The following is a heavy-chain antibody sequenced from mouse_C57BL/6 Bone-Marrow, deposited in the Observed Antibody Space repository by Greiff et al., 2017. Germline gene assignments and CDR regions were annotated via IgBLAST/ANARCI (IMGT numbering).Heavy chain of an antibody. CDR3: ARLLRYFDY. V-gene: IGHV1-81*01. D-gene: IGHD1-1*01. CDR1: GYTFTSYG. J-gene: IGHJ2*01. Sequence: QVHVKQSGAELARPGASVKLSCKASGYTFTSYGISWVKQRTGQGLEWIGEIYPRSGNTYYNEKVKGKATLTADKSSSTAYMELRSLTSEDSAVYFCARLLRYFDYWGQGTTLTVSS. CDR2: IYPRSGNT.